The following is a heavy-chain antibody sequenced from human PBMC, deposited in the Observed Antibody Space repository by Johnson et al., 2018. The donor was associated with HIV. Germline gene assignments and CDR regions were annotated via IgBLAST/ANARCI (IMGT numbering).Heavy chain of an antibody. CDR2: MSTSGSTK. Sequence: QVQLVESGGGLVKPGGSLRLSCAASGFTFSDFFMSWIRQAPGKGLEWVAYMSTSGSTKFYADSVKGRFTISRDNAKNSLYLQMNSLRAEDRAVYYCAKGLNWGGDAFDIWGQGTMVTVSS. V-gene: IGHV3-11*04. CDR1: GFTFSDFF. CDR3: AKGLNWGGDAFDI. D-gene: IGHD7-27*01. J-gene: IGHJ3*02.